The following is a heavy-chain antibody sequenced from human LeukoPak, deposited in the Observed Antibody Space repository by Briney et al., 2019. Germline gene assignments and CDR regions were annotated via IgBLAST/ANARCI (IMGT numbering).Heavy chain of an antibody. V-gene: IGHV3-23*01. CDR1: GFTFSSYA. CDR3: AKDLRSYDSSGYYYEVDY. Sequence: GGSLRLSCAASGFTFSSYAMSWVRQAPGKGLEWVSAISGSGGSTYYADSVKGRFTISRDNSKYTLYLQMNSLRAEDTAVYYCAKDLRSYDSSGYYYEVDYWGQGTLVTVSS. CDR2: ISGSGGST. D-gene: IGHD3-22*01. J-gene: IGHJ4*02.